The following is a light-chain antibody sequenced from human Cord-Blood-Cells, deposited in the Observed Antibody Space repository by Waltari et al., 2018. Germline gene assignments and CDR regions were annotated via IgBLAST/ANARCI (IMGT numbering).Light chain of an antibody. J-gene: IGKJ3*01. CDR2: AAS. CDR1: PSISSY. Sequence: DLQMTQSPSSLSASVADRVTITCRASPSISSYLTWYQQKPGKAPKLLIYAASSLQSGVPSRFSGSGSGTDFTLTISSLQPEDFATYYCQQSYSTPPFTFGPGTKVDIK. CDR3: QQSYSTPPFT. V-gene: IGKV1-39*01.